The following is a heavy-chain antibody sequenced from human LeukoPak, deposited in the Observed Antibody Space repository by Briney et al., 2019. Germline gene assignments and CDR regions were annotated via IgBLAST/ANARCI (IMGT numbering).Heavy chain of an antibody. Sequence: GGSLRLSCAASGFTFSSYAMSWVRQAPGKGLEWVSAISGSDGSTYYADSVKGRFTISRDNSKNTLYLQMNSLRAEDTAVYYCAKEITMVRGVKGDYWGQGTLVTVSS. D-gene: IGHD3-10*01. CDR2: ISGSDGST. V-gene: IGHV3-23*01. CDR1: GFTFSSYA. CDR3: AKEITMVRGVKGDY. J-gene: IGHJ4*02.